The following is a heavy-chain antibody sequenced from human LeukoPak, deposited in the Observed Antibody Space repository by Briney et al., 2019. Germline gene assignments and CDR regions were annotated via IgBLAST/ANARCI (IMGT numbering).Heavy chain of an antibody. Sequence: TGGSLRLSCAASGFTFSSYAMSWVRQAPGKGLEWVSAISGSGGSTYYADSVKGRFTISRDNSKNTLYLQMNSLRAEDTAVYYCAKEQRGPSVTPDAFGIWGQGTMVTVSS. CDR1: GFTFSSYA. D-gene: IGHD4-17*01. V-gene: IGHV3-23*01. J-gene: IGHJ3*02. CDR3: AKEQRGPSVTPDAFGI. CDR2: ISGSGGST.